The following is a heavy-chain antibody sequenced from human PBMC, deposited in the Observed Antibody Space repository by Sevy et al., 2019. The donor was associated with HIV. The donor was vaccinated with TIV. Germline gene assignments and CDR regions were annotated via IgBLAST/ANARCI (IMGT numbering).Heavy chain of an antibody. CDR1: GYTFTSYG. V-gene: IGHV1-18*01. CDR3: XXXXXXYGGNSIDY. D-gene: IGHD2-21*02. CDR2: ISAYNGNT. Sequence: ASVKVSCKASGYTFTSYGISWVRQAPGQGLEWMGWISAYNGNTNYAQKLQGRVTMTTDTSTSTAYMELRSLRSDDTXXXXXXXXXXXYGGNSIDYWGQGTLVTVSS. J-gene: IGHJ4*02.